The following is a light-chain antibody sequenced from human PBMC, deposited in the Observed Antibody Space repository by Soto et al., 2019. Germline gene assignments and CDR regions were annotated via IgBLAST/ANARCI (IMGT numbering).Light chain of an antibody. CDR2: AAS. Sequence: DIQMTQCPSSLSASVGDRVTSTCRASQSISSYLNWYQQNLGKAPKLLIYAASSLQSGVPSRFSGSGSGTDFSLTISSLQPEDFATYYCQQSYSSPPLFGGGTNVEIK. CDR1: QSISSY. CDR3: QQSYSSPPL. V-gene: IGKV1-39*01. J-gene: IGKJ4*01.